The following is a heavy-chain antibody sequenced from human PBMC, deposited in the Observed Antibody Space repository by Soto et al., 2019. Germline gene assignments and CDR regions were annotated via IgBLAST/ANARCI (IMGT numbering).Heavy chain of an antibody. CDR1: YRFADYG. CDR3: ARQKYYDFLTGYAPRPVSNGLEL. D-gene: IGHD3-9*01. J-gene: IGHJ4*02. V-gene: IGHV5-51*01. CDR2: LYPGDPDT. Sequence: YRFADYGGGRVLQNQRKGLERMGILYPGDPDTRYTPSFQGQVTISADKSISTAYLQWSSLKASDSAMYYCARQKYYDFLTGYAPRPVSNGLELWGQRTLVTVSP.